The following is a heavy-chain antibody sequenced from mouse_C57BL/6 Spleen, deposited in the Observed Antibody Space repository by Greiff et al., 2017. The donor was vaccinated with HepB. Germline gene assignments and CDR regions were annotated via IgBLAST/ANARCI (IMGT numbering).Heavy chain of an antibody. Sequence: VQLQQSGAELVRPGTSVKMSCKASGYTFTNYWIGWAKQRPGHGLEWIGDIYPGGGYTNYNEKFKGKATLTADKSSSTAYMQFSSLTSEDSAIYYCARHYSNYEGAYFDYWGQGTTRTVSS. J-gene: IGHJ2*01. CDR2: IYPGGGYT. D-gene: IGHD2-5*01. CDR1: GYTFTNYW. V-gene: IGHV1-63*01. CDR3: ARHYSNYEGAYFDY.